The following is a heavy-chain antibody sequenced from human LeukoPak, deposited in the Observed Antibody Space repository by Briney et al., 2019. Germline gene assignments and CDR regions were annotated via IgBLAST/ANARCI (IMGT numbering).Heavy chain of an antibody. CDR3: VRRQALRGRHRAFDP. Sequence: SVKVSCKASGGTLSNYAVSWVRQAPGQGLEWLGGIIPMFGTAKYAQKFQGRVTITTDEGTTTAYMELISLRSEDTAVYYCVRRQALRGRHRAFDPWGQGTLVTVTS. CDR2: IIPMFGTA. D-gene: IGHD6-25*01. CDR1: GGTLSNYA. J-gene: IGHJ5*02. V-gene: IGHV1-69*05.